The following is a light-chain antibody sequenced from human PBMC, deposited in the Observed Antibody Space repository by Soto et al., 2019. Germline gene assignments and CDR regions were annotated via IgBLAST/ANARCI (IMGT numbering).Light chain of an antibody. Sequence: QSALTQPASVSGSPGQSITISCTGTSSDVGGYNYVSWYQRYPGKVPKLMIYEVTNRPSGVSSRFSGSKSGDTASLTISGLQPEDEADYYCSSYTSSSTLVFGTGTKLTVL. V-gene: IGLV2-14*01. CDR2: EVT. J-gene: IGLJ1*01. CDR3: SSYTSSSTLV. CDR1: SSDVGGYNY.